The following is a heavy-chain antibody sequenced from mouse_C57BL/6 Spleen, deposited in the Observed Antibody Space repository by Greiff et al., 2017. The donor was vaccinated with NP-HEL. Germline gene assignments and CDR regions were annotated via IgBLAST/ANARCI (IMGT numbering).Heavy chain of an antibody. J-gene: IGHJ4*01. CDR2: ISYDGSN. V-gene: IGHV3-6*01. D-gene: IGHD1-1*01. CDR3: ANYYGKDYAMDY. Sequence: EVKLMESGPGLVKPSQSLSLTCSVTGYSITSGYYWNWIRQFPGNKLEWMGYISYDGSNNYNPSLKNRISITRDTSKNQFFLKLNSVTTEDTATYYCANYYGKDYAMDYWGQGTSVTVSS. CDR1: GYSITSGYY.